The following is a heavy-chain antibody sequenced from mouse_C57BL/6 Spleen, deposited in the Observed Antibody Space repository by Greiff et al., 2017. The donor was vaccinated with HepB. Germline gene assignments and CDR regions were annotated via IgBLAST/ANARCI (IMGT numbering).Heavy chain of an antibody. CDR2: IHPNSGST. CDR3: AREDITTVVATGGAMDY. CDR1: GYTFTSYW. V-gene: IGHV1-64*01. D-gene: IGHD1-1*01. Sequence: VQLQQPGAELVKPGASVKLSCKASGYTFTSYWMHWVKQRPGQGLEWIGMIHPNSGSTNYNEKFKSKATLTVDKSSSTAYMQLSSLTSEDSAVYYCAREDITTVVATGGAMDYWGQGTSVTVSS. J-gene: IGHJ4*01.